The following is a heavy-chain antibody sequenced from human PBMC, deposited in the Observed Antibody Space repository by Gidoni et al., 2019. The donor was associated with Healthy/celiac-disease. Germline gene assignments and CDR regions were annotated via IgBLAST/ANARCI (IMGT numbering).Heavy chain of an antibody. CDR3: AREETAARGRGLFFDY. CDR2: IKQDGSEK. D-gene: IGHD6-6*01. V-gene: IGHV3-7*03. J-gene: IGHJ4*02. CDR1: GFTFSSYW. Sequence: SGFTFSSYWMSWVRQAPGKGLEWVANIKQDGSEKYYVDSVKGRFTISRDNAKNSLYLQMNSLRAEDTAVYYCAREETAARGRGLFFDYWGQGTLVTVSS.